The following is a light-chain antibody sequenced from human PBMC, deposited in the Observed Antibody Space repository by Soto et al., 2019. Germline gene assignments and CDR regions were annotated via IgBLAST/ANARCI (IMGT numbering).Light chain of an antibody. V-gene: IGKV3-15*01. Sequence: EIVMTQSPATLSVSPGETATLSCRASQSVNSNLAWYQQKPGQAPRLLIYAASTRATGIPARFSGSGSGTEFTLTISSLQSEDVAIYYCQQYNNRPPETFGQGTKLE. CDR2: AAS. J-gene: IGKJ2*01. CDR1: QSVNSN. CDR3: QQYNNRPPET.